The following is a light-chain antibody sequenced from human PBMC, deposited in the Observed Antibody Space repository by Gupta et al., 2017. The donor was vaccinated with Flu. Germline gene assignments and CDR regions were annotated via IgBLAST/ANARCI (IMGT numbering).Light chain of an antibody. J-gene: IGKJ4*01. CDR1: QSISSY. CDR2: DAS. CDR3: QQRSNWPLT. V-gene: IGKV3-11*01. Sequence: PAPLSLSPGEIATLSCRASQSISSYFAWYQQKPSQAPRLLIYDASIRATGLPARFSGSASATDFTLTISILDPEDFAVYYCQQRSNWPLTFGGGTKVEIK.